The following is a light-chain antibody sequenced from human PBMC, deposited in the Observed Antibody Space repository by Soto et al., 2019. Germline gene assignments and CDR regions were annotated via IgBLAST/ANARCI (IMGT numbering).Light chain of an antibody. CDR3: QQYVSWT. CDR1: QSISSNY. CDR2: GAS. J-gene: IGKJ1*01. Sequence: EIVLTQSPGTLSVSPGERATLSCRASQSISSNYLAWYQQKPGQAPSLLIYGASSRATGIPDRFSGSGSGKDFTLTISRLEPEDSAIYYCQQYVSWTFGQETKVEIK. V-gene: IGKV3-20*01.